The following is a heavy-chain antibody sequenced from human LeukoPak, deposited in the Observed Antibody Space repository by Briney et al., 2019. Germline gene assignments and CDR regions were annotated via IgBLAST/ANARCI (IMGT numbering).Heavy chain of an antibody. CDR1: GYTLTELC. V-gene: IGHV1-24*01. CDR2: FDTEDGET. Sequence: ASVTVSCKVSGYTLTELCMHWVRQAHGKGKEWVGGFDTEDGETIYAQKFQGRVTMTEDTSTDTAYMELSSLRSEDTAVYYCATVVGGYEAEYYFDYWGQGTLVTVSS. D-gene: IGHD5-12*01. J-gene: IGHJ4*02. CDR3: ATVVGGYEAEYYFDY.